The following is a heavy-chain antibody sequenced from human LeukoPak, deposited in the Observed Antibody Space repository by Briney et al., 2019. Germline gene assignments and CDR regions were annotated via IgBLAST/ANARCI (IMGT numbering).Heavy chain of an antibody. CDR2: ISWNSGSI. V-gene: IGHV3-9*01. Sequence: PGRSLSLSCAASGFTFHDYAIQWVRQAPGKGLEWVSGISWNSGSIGYADSVKGRFTISRDNAKNSLYLQMNSLRAEDTAVYYCARVPPQWLPNRDAFDIWGQGTMVTVSS. J-gene: IGHJ3*02. D-gene: IGHD6-19*01. CDR1: GFTFHDYA. CDR3: ARVPPQWLPNRDAFDI.